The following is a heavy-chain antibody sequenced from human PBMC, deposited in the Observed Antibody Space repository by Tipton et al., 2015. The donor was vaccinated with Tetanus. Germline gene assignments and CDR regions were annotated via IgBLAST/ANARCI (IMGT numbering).Heavy chain of an antibody. CDR1: GYSFTSYW. V-gene: IGHV5-51*01. Sequence: VQLVQSGAEVKKPGESLKISCKGSGYSFTSYWIGWVRQMPRKGLEWMGIIYPGDSDTRYSPSFQGQVTISADKSISTAYLQWSSLKASDTAMYYCARTEYCSGGSCYVYFQHWGQGTLVTVSS. CDR2: IYPGDSDT. J-gene: IGHJ1*01. D-gene: IGHD2-15*01. CDR3: ARTEYCSGGSCYVYFQH.